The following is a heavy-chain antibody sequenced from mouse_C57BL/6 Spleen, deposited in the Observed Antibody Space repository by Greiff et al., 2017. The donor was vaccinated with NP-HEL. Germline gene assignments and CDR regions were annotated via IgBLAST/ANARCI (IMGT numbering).Heavy chain of an antibody. CDR3: ARWTKVVPYYFDY. D-gene: IGHD1-1*01. V-gene: IGHV1-50*01. J-gene: IGHJ2*01. CDR1: GYTFTSYW. Sequence: VQLQQPGAELVKPGASVKLSCKASGYTFTSYWMQWVKQRPGQGLEWIGEIDPSDSYTNYNQKFKGKATLTVDTSSSTAYMQLSSLTSEDAAVYYCARWTKVVPYYFDYWGQGTTLTVSS. CDR2: IDPSDSYT.